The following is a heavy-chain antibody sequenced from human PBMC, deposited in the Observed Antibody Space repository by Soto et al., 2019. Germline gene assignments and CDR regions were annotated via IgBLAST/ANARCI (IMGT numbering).Heavy chain of an antibody. D-gene: IGHD3-9*01. V-gene: IGHV3-21*01. Sequence: GGSLRLSYAASRFTFSVYSMSWVRQAPGRGLEWVSSIAVSGNKYYADSVKGRFTISRDDPERSLYLQMNGLRVEDTAVYYCARDYETDFVTGRRKYNWFDPWGQGTLVTVSS. CDR1: RFTFSVYS. CDR3: ARDYETDFVTGRRKYNWFDP. CDR2: IAVSGNK. J-gene: IGHJ5*02.